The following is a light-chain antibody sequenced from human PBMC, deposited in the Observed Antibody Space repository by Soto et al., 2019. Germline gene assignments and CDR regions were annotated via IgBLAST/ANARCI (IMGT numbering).Light chain of an antibody. CDR1: QSVGSN. J-gene: IGKJ4*01. CDR2: ASS. CDR3: QQYGDWPLT. V-gene: IGKV3-15*01. Sequence: EIVLTQSPATLSVSPGERATLSCRASQSVGSNFAWYQQKPGQAPRLLIFASSTRATGVPARFSGSGSGTEFTLTISSLQSEDFAVYYCQQYGDWPLTFSGGAKVEIE.